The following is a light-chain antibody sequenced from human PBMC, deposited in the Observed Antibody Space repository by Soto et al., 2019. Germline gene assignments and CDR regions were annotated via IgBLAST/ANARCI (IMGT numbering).Light chain of an antibody. CDR1: QTISSW. CDR2: KAS. J-gene: IGKJ1*01. Sequence: DIQVTQSPSTLSGSVGYRFTITCRASQTISSWLALYQKKQGKAPKLVIYKASTLKSGVPSRLRGSGYGTELTLTISSMKHDDFATYECQHYNSYPEAFGQGTKVDIK. V-gene: IGKV1-5*03. CDR3: QHYNSYPEA.